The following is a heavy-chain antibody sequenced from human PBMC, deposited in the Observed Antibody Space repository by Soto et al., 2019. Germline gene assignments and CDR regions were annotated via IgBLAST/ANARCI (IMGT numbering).Heavy chain of an antibody. CDR1: GYTLTELS. V-gene: IGHV1-24*01. Sequence: ASVKVSCKVSGYTLTELSMHWVRQAPGKGLEWMGGFDPEDGETIYAQKFQGRVTMTEDTSTDTAYMELSSLRSEDTAVYYCASGGDASGHHAFDIWGLGTMVTVSS. CDR2: FDPEDGET. D-gene: IGHD6-19*01. CDR3: ASGGDASGHHAFDI. J-gene: IGHJ3*02.